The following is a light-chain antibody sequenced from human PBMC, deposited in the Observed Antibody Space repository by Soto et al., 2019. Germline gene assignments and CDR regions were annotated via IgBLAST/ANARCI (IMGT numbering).Light chain of an antibody. CDR2: LNSDGSH. J-gene: IGLJ3*02. Sequence: QPVLTQSPSASASLGASVKLTCTLSSGHSNYAIAWHQQQPEKGPRYLMKLNSDGSHNKGDGIPDRFSGSSSGAERYLNISSIQSEDEADYYCQTWGTGIRVFGGGTKLTVL. CDR1: SGHSNYA. CDR3: QTWGTGIRV. V-gene: IGLV4-69*01.